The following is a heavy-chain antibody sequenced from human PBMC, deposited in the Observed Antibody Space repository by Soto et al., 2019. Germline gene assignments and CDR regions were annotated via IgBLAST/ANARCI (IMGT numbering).Heavy chain of an antibody. Sequence: QVQLESGGGVVQPGRSLRLSCAASGLTFSTYGMHWVRQAPGKGREWVAAISHDGNNKVYADSVKGRFTVSRDNSKNTVYLQMNSLRAEDTAVYYCAKDSPGNDYWGQGTLVSVS. V-gene: IGHV3-30*18. CDR1: GLTFSTYG. J-gene: IGHJ4*02. D-gene: IGHD3-10*01. CDR2: ISHDGNNK. CDR3: AKDSPGNDY.